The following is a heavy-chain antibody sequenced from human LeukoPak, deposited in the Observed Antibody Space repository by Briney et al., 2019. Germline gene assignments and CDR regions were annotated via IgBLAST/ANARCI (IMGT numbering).Heavy chain of an antibody. CDR3: ARGDSSGWYAPSTYNWFDP. CDR2: IYTSGST. CDR1: GGSISSYY. D-gene: IGHD6-19*01. V-gene: IGHV4-4*07. Sequence: PSETLSLTCTVPGGSISSYYWSWMRQPAGKGLEWIGRIYTSGSTNYNPSLKSRVTISVDKSKNQFSLKLSSVTAADTAVYYCARGDSSGWYAPSTYNWFDPWGQGTLVTVSS. J-gene: IGHJ5*02.